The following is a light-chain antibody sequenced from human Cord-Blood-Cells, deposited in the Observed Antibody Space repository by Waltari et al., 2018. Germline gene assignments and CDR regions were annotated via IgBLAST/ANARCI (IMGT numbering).Light chain of an antibody. CDR3: QQYYSTPPYT. Sequence: DIVMTQSPDFLAVSLGERATINCKSSQSVLYSSNNKNYLAWYQQKPGQPPKLLIYWASTRESGVPDRFRGSGSGTDFTLTISSLQAEDVAVYYCQQYYSTPPYTFGQGTKLEIK. J-gene: IGKJ2*01. CDR2: WAS. V-gene: IGKV4-1*01. CDR1: QSVLYSSNNKNY.